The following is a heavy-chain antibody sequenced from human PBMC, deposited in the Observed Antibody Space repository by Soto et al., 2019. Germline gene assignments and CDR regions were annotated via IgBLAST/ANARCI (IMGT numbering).Heavy chain of an antibody. CDR1: GYSFTSYW. Sequence: GESLKISCKGSGYSFTSYWIGWVRQMPGKGLEWMGIIYPGDSDTRYSPSFQGQVTISADKSISTAYLQWSSLKASDTAMYYCARLPVSGWPPSSYYYYYMDVWGKGTTVTVSS. J-gene: IGHJ6*03. CDR2: IYPGDSDT. CDR3: ARLPVSGWPPSSYYYYYMDV. V-gene: IGHV5-51*01. D-gene: IGHD6-19*01.